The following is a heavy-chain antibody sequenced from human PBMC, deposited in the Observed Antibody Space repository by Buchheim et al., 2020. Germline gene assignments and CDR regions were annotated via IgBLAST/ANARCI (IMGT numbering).Heavy chain of an antibody. V-gene: IGHV3-7*03. CDR1: GFTFSSYW. CDR3: ARTAYRAEAGQISSGWYPIDY. Sequence: EVQLVESGGGLVQPGGSLRLSCAASGFTFSSYWMSWVRQAPGKGLEWVANIKQDGSEKYYVDSVKGRFTISRDNAKNSLYLQMNSLRAEDTAVYYCARTAYRAEAGQISSGWYPIDYWGQGTL. J-gene: IGHJ4*02. CDR2: IKQDGSEK. D-gene: IGHD6-19*01.